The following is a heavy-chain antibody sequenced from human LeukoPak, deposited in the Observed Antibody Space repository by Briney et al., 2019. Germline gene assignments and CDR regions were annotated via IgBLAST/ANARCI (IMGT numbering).Heavy chain of an antibody. CDR1: GGSISSYY. D-gene: IGHD3-16*01. CDR2: IYYSGST. Sequence: KPSETLSLTCTVSGGSISSYYWSWIRQPPGKGLEWIGYIYYSGSTNYNPSLKSRVTISVNTSKNQFSLKLSSVTAADTAVYYCARGFTSGNAFDIWGQGTMVTVSS. J-gene: IGHJ3*02. CDR3: ARGFTSGNAFDI. V-gene: IGHV4-59*12.